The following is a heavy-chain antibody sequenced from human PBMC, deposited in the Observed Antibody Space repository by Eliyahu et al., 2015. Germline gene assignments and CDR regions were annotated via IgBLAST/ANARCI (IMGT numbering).Heavy chain of an antibody. J-gene: IGHJ6*02. V-gene: IGHV3-30*03. Sequence: QVQLVESGGGVVXPGRSLRLSCAASGFXFSSYGLHWVRQAPGKGLEWVAVISYDGSNKYYADSVKGRFTISRDNSKNTLYLQMNSLRAEDTAVYYCAGTARPGSMDVWGQGTTVTVSS. CDR3: AGTARPGSMDV. D-gene: IGHD6-6*01. CDR1: GFXFSSYG. CDR2: ISYDGSNK.